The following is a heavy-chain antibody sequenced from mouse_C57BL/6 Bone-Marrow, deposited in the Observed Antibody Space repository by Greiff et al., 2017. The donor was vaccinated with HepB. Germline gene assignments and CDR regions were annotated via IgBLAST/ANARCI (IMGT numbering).Heavy chain of an antibody. D-gene: IGHD2-4*01. CDR2: LNPNNGGT. V-gene: IGHV1-26*01. J-gene: IGHJ3*01. CDR1: GYTFTDYY. Sequence: EVQLQQSGPELVKPGASVKISCKASGYTFTDYYMNWVKQSHGKSLEWIGDLNPNNGGTSYNQKFKGKATLTVDKSSSTAYMELRSLTSEDSAVYYCARWGDYGSAWFAYWGQGTLVTVSA. CDR3: ARWGDYGSAWFAY.